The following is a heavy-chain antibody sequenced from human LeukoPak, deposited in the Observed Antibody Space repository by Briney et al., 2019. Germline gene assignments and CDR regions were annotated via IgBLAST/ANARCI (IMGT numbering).Heavy chain of an antibody. Sequence: PGGSLRLSCAGSGFTFSDHYMDWVRQAPGKGLEWVGRIRNKANSYTTEYAASVKGRFTISRDDSNNSLYLQMNSLKTEDTAVYYCARSTTVVTPYYSDYWGQGTLVTVSS. J-gene: IGHJ4*02. D-gene: IGHD4-23*01. V-gene: IGHV3-72*01. CDR1: GFTFSDHY. CDR2: IRNKANSYTT. CDR3: ARSTTVVTPYYSDY.